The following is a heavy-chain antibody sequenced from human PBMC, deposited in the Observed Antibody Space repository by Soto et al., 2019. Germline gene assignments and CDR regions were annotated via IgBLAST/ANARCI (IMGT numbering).Heavy chain of an antibody. CDR1: GGPISSYY. CDR3: TTGFSSGYYNFDY. J-gene: IGHJ4*02. Sequence: ETLSLTCTVSGGPISSYYWSWIRQPPGKGLEWVGRIKRNTDGGTTDYPAPVKGRFTISRDDSKNTLSLQMNSLKNEDTAVYFCTTGFSSGYYNFDYWGQGTPVTVSS. V-gene: IGHV3-15*01. D-gene: IGHD3-22*01. CDR2: IKRNTDGGTT.